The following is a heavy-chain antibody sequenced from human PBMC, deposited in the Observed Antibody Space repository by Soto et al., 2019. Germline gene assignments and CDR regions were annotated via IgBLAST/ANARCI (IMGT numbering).Heavy chain of an antibody. V-gene: IGHV3-23*01. CDR2: ISGSGGST. CDR3: AKDGPAKTMEGIELLPWI. Sequence: PGGSLRLSCAASGFTFSSYAMSWVRQAPGKGLEWVSAISGSGGSTYYADSVKGRFTISRDDSKNTLYLQMNSLRAEDTAVYYCAKDGPAKTMEGIELLPWIWGQGTLVTVSS. D-gene: IGHD1-7*01. J-gene: IGHJ4*02. CDR1: GFTFSSYA.